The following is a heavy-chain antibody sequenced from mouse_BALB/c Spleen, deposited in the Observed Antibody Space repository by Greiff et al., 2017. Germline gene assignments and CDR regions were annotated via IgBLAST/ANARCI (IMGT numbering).Heavy chain of an antibody. V-gene: IGHV2-2*02. CDR1: GFSLTSYG. CDR2: IWSGGST. J-gene: IGHJ3*01. CDR3: ARRDYGSSYVAWFAY. D-gene: IGHD1-1*01. Sequence: VNLVESGPGLVQPSQSLSITCTVSGFSLTSYGVHWVRQSPGKGLEWLGVIWSGGSTDYNAAFISRLSISKDNSKSQVFFKMNSLQANDTAIYYCARRDYGSSYVAWFAYWGQGTLVTVSA.